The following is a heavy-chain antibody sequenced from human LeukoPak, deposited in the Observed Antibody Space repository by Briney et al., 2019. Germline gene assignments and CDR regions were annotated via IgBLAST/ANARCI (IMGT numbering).Heavy chain of an antibody. Sequence: GGSLRLSCAASEFTFSSYAMQWVGQAPGKGLEWVSGISASGGSTWYADSVKGRFTISRDNSKNTLYLQMNSLRAEDTAVYYCAKYVSAKGPPYALDVWGQGTTVTVSS. CDR1: EFTFSSYA. CDR3: AKYVSAKGPPYALDV. CDR2: ISASGGST. D-gene: IGHD2/OR15-2a*01. J-gene: IGHJ6*02. V-gene: IGHV3-23*01.